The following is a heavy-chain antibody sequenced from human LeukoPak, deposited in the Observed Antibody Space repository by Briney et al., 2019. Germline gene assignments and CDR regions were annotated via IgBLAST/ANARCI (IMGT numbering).Heavy chain of an antibody. CDR2: INHSGST. CDR1: GGSFSGYY. J-gene: IGHJ4*02. CDR3: ARESIYGSGSYDY. V-gene: IGHV4-34*01. Sequence: SSETLSLTCAVYGGSFSGYYWSWIRQPPGKGLEWIGEINHSGSTNYNPSLKSRVTISVDTSKNQFSLKLSSLTAADTAVYYCARESIYGSGSYDYWGQGTLVTVSS. D-gene: IGHD3-10*01.